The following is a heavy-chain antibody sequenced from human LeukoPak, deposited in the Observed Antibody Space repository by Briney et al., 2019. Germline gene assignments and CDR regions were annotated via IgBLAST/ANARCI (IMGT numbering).Heavy chain of an antibody. D-gene: IGHD2-2*01. Sequence: ASVKVSCKASGYTFTGYYMHWVRQAPGQGLEWMGWISAYNGNTNYAQKLQGRVTMTTDTSTSTAYMELRSLRSDDTAVYYCARVTGEIVVVPAAMSVYYYGMDVWGQGTTVTVSS. CDR3: ARVTGEIVVVPAAMSVYYYGMDV. V-gene: IGHV1-18*04. CDR1: GYTFTGYY. J-gene: IGHJ6*02. CDR2: ISAYNGNT.